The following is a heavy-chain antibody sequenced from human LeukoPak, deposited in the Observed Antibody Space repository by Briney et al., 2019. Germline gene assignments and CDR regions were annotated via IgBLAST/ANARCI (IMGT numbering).Heavy chain of an antibody. CDR3: ARDRSLGYCSSTSCYTRYYYMDV. J-gene: IGHJ6*03. V-gene: IGHV3-21*01. Sequence: PGGSLRLSCAASGFTFSSYSMNWVRQAPGKGLEGGSSISSSSSYIYYADSVKGRFTISRDNAKNSLYLQMNSLRAEDTAVYYCARDRSLGYCSSTSCYTRYYYMDVWGKGTAVTVSS. CDR1: GFTFSSYS. CDR2: ISSSSSYI. D-gene: IGHD2-2*02.